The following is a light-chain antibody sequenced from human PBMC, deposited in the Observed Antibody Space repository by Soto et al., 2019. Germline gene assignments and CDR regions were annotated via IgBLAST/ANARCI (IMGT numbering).Light chain of an antibody. CDR3: QQYGSSPLT. V-gene: IGKV3-20*01. CDR1: QRVTNSY. CDR2: GAS. J-gene: IGKJ1*01. Sequence: EIVLTQSPGTLSLSPGERVTLSCRASQRVTNSYLAWYQQKPGQAPRLLIYGASSRATGIPDRFSGGGSGTEFTLTISTVEPEDFAVYNCQQYGSSPLTFGQGTKVEI.